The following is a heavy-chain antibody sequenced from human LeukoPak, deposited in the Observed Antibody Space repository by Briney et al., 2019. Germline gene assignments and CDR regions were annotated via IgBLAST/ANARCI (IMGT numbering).Heavy chain of an antibody. J-gene: IGHJ4*02. V-gene: IGHV3-23*01. CDR3: AKAGNIRFDY. Sequence: GGTLRLSCVGSGYTFTTYGMSWVRQAPGKGLEWVSGLDDNGDNTYYADSVKGRFTISRDNSKNTLYLQMNSLRAEDTAVYYCAKAGNIRFDYWGQGTLVTVSS. CDR1: GYTFTTYG. CDR2: LDDNGDNT. D-gene: IGHD2/OR15-2a*01.